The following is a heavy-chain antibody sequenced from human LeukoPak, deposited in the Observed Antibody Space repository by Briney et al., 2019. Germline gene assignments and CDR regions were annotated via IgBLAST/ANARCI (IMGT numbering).Heavy chain of an antibody. Sequence: PGGSLRLSRVLSGFTFNSEAMTWVRQAPGKGLEWVSTIDNSGRTTYYADSVKGRFTISRDNSKNTVYLQLNSLRAEDTALYFCAKGLGFLPQFDYWGQGTLVAVSS. V-gene: IGHV3-23*01. D-gene: IGHD6-19*01. CDR2: IDNSGRTT. CDR3: AKGLGFLPQFDY. J-gene: IGHJ4*02. CDR1: GFTFNSEA.